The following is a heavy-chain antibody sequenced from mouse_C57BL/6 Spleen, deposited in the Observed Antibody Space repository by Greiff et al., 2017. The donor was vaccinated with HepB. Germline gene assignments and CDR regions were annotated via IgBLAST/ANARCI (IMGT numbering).Heavy chain of an antibody. Sequence: EVQLQQSGPELVKPGASVKISCKASGYSFTGYYMNWVKQSPEKSLEWIGEINPSTGGTTYNQKFKAKATLTVDKSSSTAYMQLKSLTSEDSAVYYCARRVGRDYAMDYWGQGTSVTVSS. CDR1: GYSFTGYY. J-gene: IGHJ4*01. CDR2: INPSTGGT. D-gene: IGHD1-1*02. CDR3: ARRVGRDYAMDY. V-gene: IGHV1-42*01.